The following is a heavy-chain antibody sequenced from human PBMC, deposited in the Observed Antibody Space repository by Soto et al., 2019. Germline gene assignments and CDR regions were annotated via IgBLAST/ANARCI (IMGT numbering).Heavy chain of an antibody. CDR3: AREPRSGWYGDWFDP. CDR2: IYYSGST. V-gene: IGHV4-31*03. D-gene: IGHD6-19*01. CDR1: GGSISSGVYY. Sequence: PSETLSLTCTVSGGSISSGVYYWSWIRQHQGKGLEWIGYIYYSGSTYYNPSLKSRVTISVDTSKNQFSLKLSSVTAADTAVYYCAREPRSGWYGDWFDPCGQRTLVTVSS. J-gene: IGHJ5*02.